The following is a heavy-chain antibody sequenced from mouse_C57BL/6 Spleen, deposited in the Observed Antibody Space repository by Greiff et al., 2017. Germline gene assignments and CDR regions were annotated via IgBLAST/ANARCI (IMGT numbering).Heavy chain of an antibody. CDR1: GFTFSSYG. J-gene: IGHJ2*01. Sequence: DVKLMESGGDLVKPGGSLKLSCAASGFTFSSYGMSWVRQTPDKRLEWVATISSGGSYTYYPDSVKGRFTISRDNAKNTLYLQMSSLKSEDTAMYYCARHRSGRGYFDYWGQGTTLTVSS. CDR3: ARHRSGRGYFDY. D-gene: IGHD1-3*01. V-gene: IGHV5-6*02. CDR2: ISSGGSYT.